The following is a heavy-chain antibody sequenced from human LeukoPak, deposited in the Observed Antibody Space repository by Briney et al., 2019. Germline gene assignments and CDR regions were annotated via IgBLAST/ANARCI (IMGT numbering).Heavy chain of an antibody. V-gene: IGHV3-48*01. Sequence: GGSLRLSCAASGFTLSSYNMNWVRQAPGKGLEWVSHISGSSNTIYHADSVKGRFTISRDNAKNSLYLHMNGLGAEDTAVYFCARAGTYGGYKLFDSWGHGTLVTVSS. CDR1: GFTLSSYN. CDR2: ISGSSNTI. D-gene: IGHD4/OR15-4a*01. J-gene: IGHJ5*01. CDR3: ARAGTYGGYKLFDS.